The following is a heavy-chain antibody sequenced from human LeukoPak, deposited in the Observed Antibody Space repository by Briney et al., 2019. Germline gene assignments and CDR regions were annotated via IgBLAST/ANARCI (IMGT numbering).Heavy chain of an antibody. CDR1: GGSFSGYY. V-gene: IGHV4-34*01. Sequence: GTLSLTCAVYGGSFSGYYWSWIRQPPGKGLEWIGEINHSGSTNYNPSLKSRVTISVDTSKNQFSLKLSSVTAADTAVYYCARGGRWQLAPPDAFDIWGQGTMVTVSS. CDR2: INHSGST. D-gene: IGHD6-6*01. CDR3: ARGGRWQLAPPDAFDI. J-gene: IGHJ3*02.